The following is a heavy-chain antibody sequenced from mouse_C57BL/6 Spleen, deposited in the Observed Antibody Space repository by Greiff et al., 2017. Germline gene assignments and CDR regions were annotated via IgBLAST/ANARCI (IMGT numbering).Heavy chain of an antibody. D-gene: IGHD1-1*01. V-gene: IGHV1-62-2*01. CDR3: ARDGNTTVEGKYAMDG. J-gene: IGHJ4*01. Sequence: VQLQESGAELVKPGASVKLSCKASGYTFTEYTIHWVKQRSGQGLGWIGWFYPGSGSIKYNEKFKDKATLTADKSSSTVYMELSRLTSEDSAVYYCARDGNTTVEGKYAMDGWGTGTSVTVAS. CDR2: FYPGSGSI. CDR1: GYTFTEYT.